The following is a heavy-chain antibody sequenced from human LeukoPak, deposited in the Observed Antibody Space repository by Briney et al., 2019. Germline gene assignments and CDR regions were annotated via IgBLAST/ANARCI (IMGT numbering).Heavy chain of an antibody. CDR2: ISSSSSYI. V-gene: IGHV3-21*01. CDR3: ARDAAYCSGGSCYFGY. J-gene: IGHJ4*02. D-gene: IGHD2-15*01. Sequence: GGSLRLSCAASGFTFSSYSMNWVRQAPGKGLEWVLSISSSSSYIYYADSVKGRFTTSRDNAKNSLYLQMNSLRAEDTAVYYCARDAAYCSGGSCYFGYWGQGTLVTVSS. CDR1: GFTFSSYS.